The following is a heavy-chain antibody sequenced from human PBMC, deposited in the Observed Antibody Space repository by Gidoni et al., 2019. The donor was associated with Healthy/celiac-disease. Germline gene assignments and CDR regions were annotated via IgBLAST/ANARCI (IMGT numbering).Heavy chain of an antibody. J-gene: IGHJ3*02. Sequence: QLQLQESGPGLVKPSETLSLTCTVSGGSLSSSSYYWGWIRQPPGKGLEWIGGNYYSGSPYYNPSLKSRVTISVDPSKNQFSLKLSPVTAADTAVYYCAAFYGDYHSAFDIWGQGTMVTVSS. V-gene: IGHV4-39*01. CDR2: NYYSGSP. CDR3: AAFYGDYHSAFDI. D-gene: IGHD4-17*01. CDR1: GGSLSSSSYY.